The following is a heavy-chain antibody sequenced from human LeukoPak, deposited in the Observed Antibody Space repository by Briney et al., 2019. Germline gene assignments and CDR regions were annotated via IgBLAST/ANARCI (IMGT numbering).Heavy chain of an antibody. CDR2: IYYSGST. V-gene: IGHV4-39*07. D-gene: IGHD1-26*01. Sequence: SETLSLTCTVSGGSISSSSYYWGWIRQPPGKGLEWIGSIYYSGSTYYNPSLKSRVTISVDTSKNQFSLKLSSVTAADTAVYYCARGQWELGGVDYWGQGTLVTVSS. CDR3: ARGQWELGGVDY. J-gene: IGHJ4*02. CDR1: GGSISSSSYY.